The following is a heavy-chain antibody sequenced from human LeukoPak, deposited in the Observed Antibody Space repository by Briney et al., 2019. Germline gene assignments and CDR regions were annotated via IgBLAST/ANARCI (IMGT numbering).Heavy chain of an antibody. CDR2: VHYSGST. CDR1: DGSINSYY. V-gene: IGHV4-59*01. D-gene: IGHD1-7*01. J-gene: IGHJ3*02. Sequence: PSETLSLTCTDSDGSINSYYWSWLRQSPGKGLEWIGYVHYSGSTNYNPSLKSRVTISVDTSKKQVSLKLNSVTAVDTAVYYCARATGTTRNAFDIWGQGTMVTVSS. CDR3: ARATGTTRNAFDI.